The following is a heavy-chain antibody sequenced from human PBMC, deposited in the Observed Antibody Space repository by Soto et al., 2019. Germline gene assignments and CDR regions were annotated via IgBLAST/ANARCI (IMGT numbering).Heavy chain of an antibody. V-gene: IGHV3-23*01. D-gene: IGHD2-2*01. J-gene: IGHJ6*03. Sequence: PGGSLRLSCAASGFTFSSYAMSWVRQAPGKGLEWVSAISGSGGSTYYADSVKGRFTISRDNSKNTLYLQMNSLRAEDTAVYYCAKTGYCSSTSCLPSYYYYYMDVWGKGTTVTVSS. CDR1: GFTFSSYA. CDR3: AKTGYCSSTSCLPSYYYYYMDV. CDR2: ISGSGGST.